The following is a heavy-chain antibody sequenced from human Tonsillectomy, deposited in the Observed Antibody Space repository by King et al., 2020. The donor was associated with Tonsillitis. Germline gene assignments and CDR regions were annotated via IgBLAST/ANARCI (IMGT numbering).Heavy chain of an antibody. CDR1: GGSISSGGYY. D-gene: IGHD4-17*01. Sequence: QLQESGPGLVEPSQTLSLTCTVSGGSISSGGYYWSWIRQHPGQGLEWIGYIYYSGSTYYNPSLQSRLTISVDTSKNQFSLKLSSVTAADTAVYYCARAYGDYSYGMDVWGQGTTVTVSS. CDR2: IYYSGST. CDR3: ARAYGDYSYGMDV. J-gene: IGHJ6*02. V-gene: IGHV4-31*03.